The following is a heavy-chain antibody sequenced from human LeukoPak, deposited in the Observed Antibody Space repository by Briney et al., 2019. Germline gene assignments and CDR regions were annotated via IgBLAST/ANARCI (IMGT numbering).Heavy chain of an antibody. Sequence: SQTLSLTCTVSGGSISSGDYYWSWIRQPPGKGLEWIGYIYYSGSTYYNPSLKSRVTISVDTSKNQFSLKLSPVTAADTAVYYCARSSGESGFFDYWGQGTLVTVSS. J-gene: IGHJ4*02. D-gene: IGHD6-19*01. CDR3: ARSSGESGFFDY. CDR1: GGSISSGDYY. V-gene: IGHV4-30-4*01. CDR2: IYYSGST.